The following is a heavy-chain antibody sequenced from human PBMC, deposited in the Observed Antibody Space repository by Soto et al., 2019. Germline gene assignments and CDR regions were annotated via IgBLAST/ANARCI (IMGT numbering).Heavy chain of an antibody. Sequence: ESVKISGKGSGYKFSTYCIARVRQMPGKGLEFMGVVYGGDSETNYSPSFQGQVTISADKSISTAYLEWSSLKASDTAMYYCARSIAAAGTLWDVWGQGTTVTVSS. CDR2: VYGGDSET. D-gene: IGHD6-13*01. CDR3: ARSIAAAGTLWDV. CDR1: GYKFSTYC. J-gene: IGHJ6*02. V-gene: IGHV5-51*01.